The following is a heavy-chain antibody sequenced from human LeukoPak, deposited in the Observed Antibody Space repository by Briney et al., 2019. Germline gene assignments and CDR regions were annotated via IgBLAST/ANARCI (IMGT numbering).Heavy chain of an antibody. Sequence: GESLQISCKGSGYSFTSYWLGWVRQMPGKGLEWMGIIYPGDSDTRYSPSFQGQVTISADKSISTAYLQWSSLKALDTAMYYCARHFYRYGSNWFDPWGQGTLVTVSS. CDR1: GYSFTSYW. CDR3: ARHFYRYGSNWFDP. V-gene: IGHV5-51*01. J-gene: IGHJ5*02. D-gene: IGHD1-14*01. CDR2: IYPGDSDT.